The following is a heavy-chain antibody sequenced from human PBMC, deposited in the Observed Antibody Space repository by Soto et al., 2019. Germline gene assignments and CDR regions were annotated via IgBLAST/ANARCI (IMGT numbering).Heavy chain of an antibody. CDR1: GYSFTSYW. J-gene: IGHJ5*02. D-gene: IGHD4-17*01. V-gene: IGHV5-51*01. CDR2: IYPGDSDT. Sequence: EVQLVQSGAEVKKPGESLKISCKGSGYSFTSYWIGWVRQMPGKGLEWMGIIYPGDSDTRYSPSFQGQVTISADKSITXAYRQWSSLKASDTAMYYCARLGLDYGGNPGWFDPWGQGTLVTVSS. CDR3: ARLGLDYGGNPGWFDP.